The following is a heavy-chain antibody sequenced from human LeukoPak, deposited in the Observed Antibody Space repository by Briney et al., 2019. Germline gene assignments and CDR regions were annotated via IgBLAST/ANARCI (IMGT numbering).Heavy chain of an antibody. Sequence: PSETLSLTCAVYGGSFSGYYWSWIRQPPGKGLEWIGEINHSGSTNYNPSLKSRVTISVDTSKNQFSLNLSSVTAADTAVYYCARGQPPYPLTISNWGQGTLVTVSS. D-gene: IGHD3-9*01. J-gene: IGHJ4*02. CDR3: ARGQPPYPLTISN. CDR2: INHSGST. CDR1: GGSFSGYY. V-gene: IGHV4-34*01.